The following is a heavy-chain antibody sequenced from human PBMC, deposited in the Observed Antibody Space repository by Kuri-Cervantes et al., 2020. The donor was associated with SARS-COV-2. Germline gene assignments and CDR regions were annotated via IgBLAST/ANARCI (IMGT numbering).Heavy chain of an antibody. V-gene: IGHV3-48*03. Sequence: GESLKISCAASGFTFSSYEMNWVRQAPGKGLEWVSYISRSGSTIYYADSVKGRFTISRDNAKNSLYLQMNSLRDEDTAVYYFASARSPSYYYYYDIDVWGQGTMVTVSS. CDR1: GFTFSSYE. CDR3: ASARSPSYYYYYDIDV. D-gene: IGHD2-15*01. CDR2: ISRSGSTI. J-gene: IGHJ6*02.